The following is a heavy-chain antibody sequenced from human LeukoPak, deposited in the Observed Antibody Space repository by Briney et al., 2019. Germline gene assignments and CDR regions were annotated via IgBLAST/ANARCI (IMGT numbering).Heavy chain of an antibody. V-gene: IGHV1-3*01. CDR2: INAGNGNT. D-gene: IGHD3-10*01. CDR1: GYTFTSYA. Sequence: ASVKVSCKASGYTFTSYAMHWVRQAPGQRLEWMGWINAGNGNTKYSQKFQGRVTITRDTSASTAYMELSSLRSEDTAVYYCARGYYGSGSPLDWYFDLWGRGTLVTVSS. CDR3: ARGYYGSGSPLDWYFDL. J-gene: IGHJ2*01.